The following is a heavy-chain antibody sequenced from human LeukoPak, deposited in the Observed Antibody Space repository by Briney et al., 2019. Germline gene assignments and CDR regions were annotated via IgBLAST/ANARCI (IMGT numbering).Heavy chain of an antibody. CDR1: GGSISSGDYY. Sequence: SQTLSLTCTVTGGSISSGDYYWSWIRQPPGKGLEWIGYIYYSGSTYYNPSLKSRVTISVDTSKNQFSLKLSSVTAADTAVYYCASSYTYYYDSSGYSLDYWGQGTLVTVSS. CDR2: IYYSGST. D-gene: IGHD3-22*01. V-gene: IGHV4-30-4*08. CDR3: ASSYTYYYDSSGYSLDY. J-gene: IGHJ4*02.